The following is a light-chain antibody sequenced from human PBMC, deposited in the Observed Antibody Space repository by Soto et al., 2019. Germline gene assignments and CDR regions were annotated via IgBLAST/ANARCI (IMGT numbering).Light chain of an antibody. Sequence: EIRLKQSLAALSLSTEERATLSCMASQSVSSYLAWYQQKPGQAPRLLIYGASTRATGIPARFSGSGSGTEFTLTISSLQSEDFAVYYCQQYNNWLWTFGQGTKVDIK. CDR1: QSVSSY. J-gene: IGKJ1*01. V-gene: IGKV3-15*01. CDR2: GAS. CDR3: QQYNNWLWT.